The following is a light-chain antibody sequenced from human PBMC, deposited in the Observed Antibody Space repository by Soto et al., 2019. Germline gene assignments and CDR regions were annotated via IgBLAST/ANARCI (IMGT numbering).Light chain of an antibody. J-gene: IGKJ3*01. CDR3: QQYGSSPQT. CDR2: GAS. Sequence: ESVLTQSPGTLSLSPGERATLSCGASQSVSSSSLAWYQQKPGQAPRLLIYGASSRATGIPDRFSGSGSGTDFTLTISRLEPEDFAVYYCQQYGSSPQTFGPG. CDR1: QSVSSSS. V-gene: IGKV3-20*01.